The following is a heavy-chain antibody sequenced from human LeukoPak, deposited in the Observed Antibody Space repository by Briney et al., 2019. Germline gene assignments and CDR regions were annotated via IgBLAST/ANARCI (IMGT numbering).Heavy chain of an antibody. CDR2: IYTSGST. CDR1: GGSISSYY. CDR3: ARAGGYSSSNWFDP. Sequence: PSETLSLTCTVSGGSISSYYWSWIRQPAGKGLEWIGRIYTSGSTNYNPSLKSRVTISVDTSKNQFSLKLSSVTAADTAVYYCARAGGYSSSNWFDPWGQGTLVTVSS. J-gene: IGHJ5*02. D-gene: IGHD6-13*01. V-gene: IGHV4-4*07.